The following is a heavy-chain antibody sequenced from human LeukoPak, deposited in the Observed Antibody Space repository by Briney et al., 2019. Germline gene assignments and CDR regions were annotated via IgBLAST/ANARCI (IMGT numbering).Heavy chain of an antibody. D-gene: IGHD6-13*01. CDR1: GFTLSSYA. J-gene: IGHJ4*02. CDR3: AKVSSSWYEGYFDY. Sequence: HPGGSLRLSCAASGFTLSSYAVSWVRHAPGKGLEWVSAISGSGGSTYYADSVKGRFTISRDNSKNTLYLQMNSMRAEDTAVYYCAKVSSSWYEGYFDYWGQGTLVTVSS. V-gene: IGHV3-23*01. CDR2: ISGSGGST.